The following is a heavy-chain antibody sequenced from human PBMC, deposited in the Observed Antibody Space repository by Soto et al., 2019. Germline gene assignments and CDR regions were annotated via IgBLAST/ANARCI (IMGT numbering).Heavy chain of an antibody. CDR3: ARRSSGWYFDY. J-gene: IGHJ4*02. Sequence: PGESLKISCKGSGYSFPTYWIGWVRQMPGKGLEWMGIIYPADSDTRYSPSFQGQVTISRDNSKNTLYLQTNSLRAEDTAVYYCARRSSGWYFDYWGQGTLVTVSS. CDR2: IYPADSDT. V-gene: IGHV5-51*01. CDR1: GYSFPTYW. D-gene: IGHD6-19*01.